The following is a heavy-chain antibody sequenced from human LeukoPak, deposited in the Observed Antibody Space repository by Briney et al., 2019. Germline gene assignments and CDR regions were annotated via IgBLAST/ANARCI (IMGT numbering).Heavy chain of an antibody. CDR3: ARDYWLGGYYGSGTCFDY. D-gene: IGHD3-10*01. CDR2: INAGNGNT. CDR1: GYTITSYA. J-gene: IGHJ4*02. V-gene: IGHV1-3*01. Sequence: VASVKVSCKASGYTITSYAMHWVRQAPGQRLEWMGWINAGNGNTKYSQKFQGRVTITGDTSASTAYMELSSLRSEDTAVYYCARDYWLGGYYGSGTCFDYWGQGTLVTVSS.